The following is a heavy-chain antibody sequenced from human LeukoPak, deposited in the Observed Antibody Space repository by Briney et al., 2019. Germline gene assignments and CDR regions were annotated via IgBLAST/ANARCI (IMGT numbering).Heavy chain of an antibody. D-gene: IGHD2-15*01. CDR3: ARQLAAGNDAFDI. CDR2: IYYNENT. J-gene: IGHJ3*02. Sequence: SETLSLTCTVSGVSIYSSTYYWAWIRRPPGKGLEFIGSIYYNENTYHNPSLKSRLTISVDTSTNHFSLRLTSVTAADTAIYYCARQLAAGNDAFDIWGQGTVVTVSS. V-gene: IGHV4-39*01. CDR1: GVSIYSSTYY.